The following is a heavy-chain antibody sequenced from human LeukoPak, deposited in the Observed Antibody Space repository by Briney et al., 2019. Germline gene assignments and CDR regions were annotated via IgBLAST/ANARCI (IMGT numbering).Heavy chain of an antibody. Sequence: ASVNVSCKAAGYTFTGYYMHWVRQAPGQGLGWMGWINPNSGGTNYAQKVQGRVSMTRDTSISTAYMELSRLRPDDTAVYYCARGWIQLWPFDYWGQGTLVTVSS. CDR2: INPNSGGT. D-gene: IGHD5-18*01. J-gene: IGHJ4*02. V-gene: IGHV1-2*02. CDR1: GYTFTGYY. CDR3: ARGWIQLWPFDY.